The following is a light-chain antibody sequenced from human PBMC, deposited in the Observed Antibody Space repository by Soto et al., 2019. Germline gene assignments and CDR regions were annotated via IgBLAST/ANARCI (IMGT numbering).Light chain of an antibody. Sequence: EIVLTQSPGTLSLSPGERATLSCRASQSVRSMYLAWYQQKPGQAPRLLIYDASSRATDIPDRFSGSGSGTDFTLTISRLDPEDFAVYYCQHYDRAPMWTFGQGTKVDIK. CDR1: QSVRSMY. CDR3: QHYDRAPMWT. V-gene: IGKV3-20*01. J-gene: IGKJ1*01. CDR2: DAS.